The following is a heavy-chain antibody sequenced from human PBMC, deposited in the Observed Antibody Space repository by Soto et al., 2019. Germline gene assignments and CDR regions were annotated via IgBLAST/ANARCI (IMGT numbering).Heavy chain of an antibody. J-gene: IGHJ6*02. CDR1: GYSFTRYG. CDR3: AMVDVYVTPSPQGV. Sequence: QVQLVQSGAEVKNPGASVKVSCKASGYSFTRYGIGWARQAPGQGLEWMGWINAYNGNTNYAQNLQGRLTLTTDTSTTTAYMELRSLRSNDTAIYYCAMVDVYVTPSPQGVWGQGTTVTVSS. V-gene: IGHV1-18*01. CDR2: INAYNGNT. D-gene: IGHD3-16*01.